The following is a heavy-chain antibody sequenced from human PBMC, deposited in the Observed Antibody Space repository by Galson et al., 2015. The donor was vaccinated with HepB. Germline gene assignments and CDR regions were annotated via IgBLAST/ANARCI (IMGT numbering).Heavy chain of an antibody. CDR2: ISYDGSNK. CDR3: AREGGGQGFDY. D-gene: IGHD3-16*01. Sequence: SLRLSCAASGFTFSSYAMHWVRQAPGKGLEWVAVISYDGSNKYYADSVKGRFTISRDNSKNTLYLQMNSLRAEDTAVYYCAREGGGQGFDYWGQGTLVTVSS. J-gene: IGHJ4*02. V-gene: IGHV3-30*04. CDR1: GFTFSSYA.